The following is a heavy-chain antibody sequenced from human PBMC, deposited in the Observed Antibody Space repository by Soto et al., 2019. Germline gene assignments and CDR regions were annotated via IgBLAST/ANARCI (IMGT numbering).Heavy chain of an antibody. J-gene: IGHJ4*02. V-gene: IGHV1-69*01. Sequence: QVQLVQSGAEVKMPGSSVKVSCKASGGTFSNYGISWVRQAPGQGLEWMGGIIPRLGSTKSAQSFQGRVTFTADESTRTAYMELSSLRSEDTAVYYCARDRYYDSSGYYYESAYWGQGTLVTVSS. CDR2: IIPRLGST. CDR3: ARDRYYDSSGYYYESAY. CDR1: GGTFSNYG. D-gene: IGHD3-22*01.